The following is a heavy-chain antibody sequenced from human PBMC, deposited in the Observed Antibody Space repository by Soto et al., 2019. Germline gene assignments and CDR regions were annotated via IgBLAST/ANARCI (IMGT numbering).Heavy chain of an antibody. D-gene: IGHD2-21*01. CDR3: PRERYKVISDGMDV. CDR2: INPETGGT. J-gene: IGHJ6*02. CDR1: GYTFTGYY. V-gene: IGHV1-2*02. Sequence: QVQLVQSGADVKTPGASVRVSCKASGYTFTGYYVHWVREAPGQGLEWMGWINPETGGTSYAQKFQGRVSLSSDKSRNIAYLELSRLRFDVAAVYFCPRERYKVISDGMDVWGQVTTVTVSS.